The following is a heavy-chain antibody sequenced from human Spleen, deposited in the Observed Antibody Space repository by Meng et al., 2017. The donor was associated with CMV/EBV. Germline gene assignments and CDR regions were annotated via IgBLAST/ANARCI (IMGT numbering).Heavy chain of an antibody. V-gene: IGHV4-4*02. Sequence: CAVSGGSLSSTHWWSWVRQPPGKGLEWIGEVYHSGSTNYNPSLGSRVSISLDTSKNHFSLKLTSVTAADTAVYYCARFRVTSHRFDPWGQGALAPSPQ. D-gene: IGHD3-3*01. CDR2: VYHSGST. CDR3: ARFRVTSHRFDP. J-gene: IGHJ5*02. CDR1: GGSLSSTHW.